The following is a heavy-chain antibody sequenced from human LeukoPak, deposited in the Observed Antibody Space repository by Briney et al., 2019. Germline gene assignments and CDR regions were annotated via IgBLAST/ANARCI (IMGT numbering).Heavy chain of an antibody. Sequence: ASVKVSCKASGYTFTGYYMHWVRQAPGQGLEWMGWINPNSGGTNYAQKFQGRVTITADKSTSTAYMELSSLRSEDTAVYYCAREVPTPPSDYYYYYGMDVWGQGTTVTVSS. D-gene: IGHD2-15*01. CDR3: AREVPTPPSDYYYYYGMDV. CDR2: INPNSGGT. V-gene: IGHV1-2*02. J-gene: IGHJ6*02. CDR1: GYTFTGYY.